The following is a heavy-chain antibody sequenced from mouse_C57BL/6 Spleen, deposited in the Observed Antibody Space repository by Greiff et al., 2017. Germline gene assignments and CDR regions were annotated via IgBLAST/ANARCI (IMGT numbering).Heavy chain of an antibody. V-gene: IGHV5-16*01. CDR3: ARAYDLYYYAMDY. J-gene: IGHJ4*01. CDR1: GFTFSDYY. Sequence: EVKLVESEGGLVQPGSSMKLSCTASGFTFSDYYMAWVRQVPEKGLEWVANINYDGSSTYYLDSLKSRFIISRDNAKNILYLQMSSLKSEDTATYYGARAYDLYYYAMDYWGQGTSVTVSS. CDR2: INYDGSST. D-gene: IGHD2-4*01.